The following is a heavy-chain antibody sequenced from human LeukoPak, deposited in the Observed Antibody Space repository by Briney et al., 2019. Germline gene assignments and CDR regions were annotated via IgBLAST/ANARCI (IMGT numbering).Heavy chain of an antibody. CDR1: GGSISSYY. D-gene: IGHD3-10*01. J-gene: IGHJ4*02. V-gene: IGHV4-34*01. CDR3: ARWRYYYGSGSYFGN. Sequence: PSETLSLTCSVSGGSISSYYWSWIRQPAGKGLEWIGEINHSGSTNYNPSLKSRVTISVDTSKNQFSLKLSSVTAADTAVYYCARWRYYYGSGSYFGNWGQGTLVTVSS. CDR2: INHSGST.